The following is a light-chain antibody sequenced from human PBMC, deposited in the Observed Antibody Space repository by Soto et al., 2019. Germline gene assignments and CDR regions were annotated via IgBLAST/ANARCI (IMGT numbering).Light chain of an antibody. CDR2: DAS. CDR1: QSISTS. V-gene: IGKV1-5*01. J-gene: IGKJ1*01. CDR3: QQYNTDPWT. Sequence: DIQMTQSPSTLSASVGDRVTITCRASQSISTSLAWFRQKPGKAPKLLIYDASNLESGVPSRFSGSVSGTEFTLTINSLQPDDFATYFCQQYNTDPWTFGQGTEVDTK.